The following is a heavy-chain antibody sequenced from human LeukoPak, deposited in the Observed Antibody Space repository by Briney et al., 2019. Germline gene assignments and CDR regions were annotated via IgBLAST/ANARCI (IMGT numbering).Heavy chain of an antibody. J-gene: IGHJ4*02. CDR1: GFTFSSYG. Sequence: GGSLRLSCAASGFTFSSYGMHWVRQAPGKGLEWVAFIRYDGSNKYYADSVKGRFTISRDSSKNTLYLQMNSLRAEDTAVYYCANSVVGASSFDHWGQGTLVTVSS. CDR3: ANSVVGASSFDH. CDR2: IRYDGSNK. V-gene: IGHV3-30*02. D-gene: IGHD2-15*01.